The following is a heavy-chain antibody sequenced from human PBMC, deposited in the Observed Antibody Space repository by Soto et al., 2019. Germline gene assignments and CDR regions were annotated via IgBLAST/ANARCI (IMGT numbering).Heavy chain of an antibody. CDR3: AGAFDI. Sequence: EVQLVESGGGLIQSAGSLRLSCAASGLTISSYNMNWVRQAPGKGLAWVAYMSSSGSSMYYADSVKGRFTISRDNAKSSLFLQMNSLRDEETAVYYCAGAFDIWGQGTMVIVSS. V-gene: IGHV3-48*02. CDR1: GLTISSYN. CDR2: MSSSGSSM. D-gene: IGHD3-16*01. J-gene: IGHJ3*02.